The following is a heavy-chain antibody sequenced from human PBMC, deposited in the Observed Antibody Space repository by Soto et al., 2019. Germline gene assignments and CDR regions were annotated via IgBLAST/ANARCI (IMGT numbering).Heavy chain of an antibody. CDR2: ISGSGGST. CDR3: AKLPPPIAAAGRSDY. Sequence: EVQLLESGGGLVQPGGSLRLSCAASGFTFSSYAMSWVRQAPGKGLEWVSAISGSGGSTYYADSVKGRFIISRDNSKNTLYLQMNRLRAEVTAVYYCAKLPPPIAAAGRSDYWGQGTLVTVSS. D-gene: IGHD6-13*01. J-gene: IGHJ4*02. V-gene: IGHV3-23*01. CDR1: GFTFSSYA.